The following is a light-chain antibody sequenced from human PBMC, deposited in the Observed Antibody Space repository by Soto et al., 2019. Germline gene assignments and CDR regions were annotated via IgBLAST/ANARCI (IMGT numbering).Light chain of an antibody. CDR2: ENN. V-gene: IGLV1-51*02. Sequence: QSVLTQPPSVSAAPRQKVTISCSGSSSNIGNNYVSWYQQLPGTAPKLLIYENNKRPSGIPDRFSGSKSGTSATLGITGLQTGDEADYYCGTWDSSLSAHYVFGTGTKVTVL. CDR1: SSNIGNNY. CDR3: GTWDSSLSAHYV. J-gene: IGLJ1*01.